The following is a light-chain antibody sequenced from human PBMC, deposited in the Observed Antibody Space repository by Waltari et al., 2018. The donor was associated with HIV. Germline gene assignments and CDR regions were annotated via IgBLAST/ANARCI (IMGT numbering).Light chain of an antibody. Sequence: QSALPQPRSVSGSPGQSVTISCTGPSSDVGGYNYVSWYRQHPGKAPQLRIYDVTNRPPGVPDRFSGSKSGNTASLTISGLQAEDEADYFCCSYAGGYTLVFGGGTKLTVL. CDR1: SSDVGGYNY. J-gene: IGLJ3*02. CDR3: CSYAGGYTLV. V-gene: IGLV2-11*01. CDR2: DVT.